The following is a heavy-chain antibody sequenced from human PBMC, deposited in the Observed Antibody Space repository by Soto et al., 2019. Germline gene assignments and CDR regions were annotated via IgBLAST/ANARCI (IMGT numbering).Heavy chain of an antibody. D-gene: IGHD3-16*01. CDR3: AKDGGDYGLDV. V-gene: IGHV3-30*18. CDR1: GFTFSSYG. CDR2: ISSDGSNK. J-gene: IGHJ6*02. Sequence: GGSLRLSCAASGFTFSSYGMHWVRQAPGKGLDWVAVISSDGSNKYYVDSVKGRFTISRDNSKNTLYLQMNSLRAEDTAVYYCAKDGGDYGLDVWGQGTTVTVSS.